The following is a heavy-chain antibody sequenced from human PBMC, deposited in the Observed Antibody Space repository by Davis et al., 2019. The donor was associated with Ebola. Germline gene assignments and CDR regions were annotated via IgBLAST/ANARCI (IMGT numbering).Heavy chain of an antibody. CDR3: AKESYDFWSGYYIRPSTNDY. CDR2: ISSSSSYI. J-gene: IGHJ4*02. CDR1: GFTFSSYS. Sequence: GGSLRLSCAASGFTFSSYSMNWVRQAPGKGLEWVSSISSSSSYIYYADSVKGRFTISRDNAKNSLYLQMNSLRAEDTAVYYCAKESYDFWSGYYIRPSTNDYWGQGTLVTVSS. D-gene: IGHD3-3*01. V-gene: IGHV3-21*04.